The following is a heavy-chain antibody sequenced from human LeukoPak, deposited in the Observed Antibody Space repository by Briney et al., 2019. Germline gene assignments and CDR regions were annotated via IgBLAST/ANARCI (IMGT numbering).Heavy chain of an antibody. Sequence: SETLSLTCTVSGGSISSSSYYWGWIRQPPGKGLEWIGSIYYSGSTYYNPSLKSRVTISVDTSKSQFSLKLSSVTAADTAVYYCASPFYGGNSEGLVLTYWGQGTLVTVSS. J-gene: IGHJ4*02. D-gene: IGHD4-23*01. CDR3: ASPFYGGNSEGLVLTY. CDR2: IYYSGST. V-gene: IGHV4-39*07. CDR1: GGSISSSSYY.